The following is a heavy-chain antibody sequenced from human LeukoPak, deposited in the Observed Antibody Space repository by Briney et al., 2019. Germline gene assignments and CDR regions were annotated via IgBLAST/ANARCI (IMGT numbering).Heavy chain of an antibody. CDR3: ASSDRREWMYYYDSSGYFTPLFDY. V-gene: IGHV4-34*01. D-gene: IGHD3-22*01. CDR1: GGSFSGYY. CDR2: INHSGST. J-gene: IGHJ4*02. Sequence: NASETLSLTCAVYGGSFSGYYWSWIRQPPGKGLEWIGEINHSGSTNYNPSLKSRVTISVDTSKNQFSLKLSSVTAADTAVYYCASSDRREWMYYYDSSGYFTPLFDYWGQGTLVTVSS.